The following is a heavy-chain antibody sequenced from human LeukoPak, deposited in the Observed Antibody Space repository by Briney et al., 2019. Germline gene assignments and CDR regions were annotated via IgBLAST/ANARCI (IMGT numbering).Heavy chain of an antibody. CDR2: LFTGGGRT. J-gene: IGHJ4*02. CDR1: GFTFSSYG. Sequence: GGSLRLSCAASGFTFSSYGMSWVRQAPGKGLEWVLVLFTGGGRTLYADSVKGRFTISGDTSRTTLYLQMNGLRAEDTAVYYCAKECDYSPGHKFDLWGQGTLVTVSS. CDR3: AKECDYSPGHKFDL. V-gene: IGHV3-23*01. D-gene: IGHD3-10*01.